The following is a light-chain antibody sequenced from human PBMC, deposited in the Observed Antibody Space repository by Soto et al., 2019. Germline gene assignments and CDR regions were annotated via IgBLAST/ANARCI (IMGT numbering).Light chain of an antibody. V-gene: IGKV3-20*01. J-gene: IGKJ2*01. CDR1: QSISSTY. CDR2: AAS. CDR3: QQYFGSLYT. Sequence: SVLTQSPGTLSLSPGEGATLSCRTSQSISSTYLACYQQIPDQAPRLLIYAASSRYTGIPDRFSGSGSGTDFTLTISRLEPEDFALYYCQQYFGSLYTFGEGTKLEIK.